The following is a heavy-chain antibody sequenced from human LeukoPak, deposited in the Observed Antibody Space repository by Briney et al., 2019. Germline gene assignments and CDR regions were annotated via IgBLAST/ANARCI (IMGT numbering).Heavy chain of an antibody. D-gene: IGHD2-2*01. CDR3: ARVRGYCSSTSCRTPGWFDP. CDR1: GYTFTSYG. J-gene: IGHJ5*02. V-gene: IGHV1-18*01. CDR2: ISAYNGNT. Sequence: ASVKVSFKASGYTFTSYGISWVRQAPGQGLEWMGWISAYNGNTNYAQKLQGRVTMTTDTSTSTAYMELRSLRSDDTAVYYCARVRGYCSSTSCRTPGWFDPWGQGTLVTVSS.